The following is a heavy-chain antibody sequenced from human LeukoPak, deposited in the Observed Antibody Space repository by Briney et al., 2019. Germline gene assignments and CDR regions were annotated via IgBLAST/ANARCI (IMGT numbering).Heavy chain of an antibody. CDR1: GFTFSSYG. J-gene: IGHJ4*02. CDR3: ARDRMGATTWIDY. Sequence: GRSLRLSCAASGFTFSSYGMHWVRQAPGKGLEWVAVIWYDGSNKYYADSVKGRFTISRDNSKNTLYLQMNSLRAEDTAVYYCARDRMGATTWIDYWGQGTLVTVSS. CDR2: IWYDGSNK. V-gene: IGHV3-33*01. D-gene: IGHD1-26*01.